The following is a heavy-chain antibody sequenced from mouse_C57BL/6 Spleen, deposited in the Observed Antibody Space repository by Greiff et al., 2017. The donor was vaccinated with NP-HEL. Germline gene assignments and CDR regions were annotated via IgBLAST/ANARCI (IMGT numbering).Heavy chain of an antibody. Sequence: DVMLVESGGGLVQPGGSMKLSCVASGFTFSNYWMNWVRQSPEKGLEWVAQIRLKSDNYATHYAESVKGRFTISRDDSKSSVYLQMNNLRAEDTGIYYCTGRWDWFAYWGQGTLVTVSA. J-gene: IGHJ3*01. D-gene: IGHD1-1*02. CDR3: TGRWDWFAY. V-gene: IGHV6-3*01. CDR2: IRLKSDNYAT. CDR1: GFTFSNYW.